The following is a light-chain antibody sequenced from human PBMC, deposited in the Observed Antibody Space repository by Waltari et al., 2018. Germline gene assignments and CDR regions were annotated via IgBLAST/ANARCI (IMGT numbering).Light chain of an antibody. V-gene: IGLV1-40*01. J-gene: IGLJ3*02. Sequence: QSVLTQPPSVSGAPGQRVTISCTGSSSNIGAGYEFHWYQQLPGTAPKLLIYGNSNRPSGVPDRFSGSKSGTSASLAITGLQAEDEADYYCQSYDSSLSGWVFGGGTKLTVL. CDR3: QSYDSSLSGWV. CDR1: SSNIGAGYE. CDR2: GNS.